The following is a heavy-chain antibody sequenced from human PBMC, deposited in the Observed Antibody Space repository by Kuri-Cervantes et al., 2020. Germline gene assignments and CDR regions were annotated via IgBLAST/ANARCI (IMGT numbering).Heavy chain of an antibody. CDR3: AREGITIFGVVSPTNYYYYGMDV. V-gene: IGHV1-2*02. Sequence: ASVKVSCKASGYTFTGYYMHWVRQAPGQGLEWMGWINPNSGGTNYAQKFQGRVTMTRDTSISTAYMELSRLRSDDTAVYYCAREGITIFGVVSPTNYYYYGMDVWGQGTTVTVSS. D-gene: IGHD3-3*01. CDR1: GYTFTGYY. CDR2: INPNSGGT. J-gene: IGHJ6*02.